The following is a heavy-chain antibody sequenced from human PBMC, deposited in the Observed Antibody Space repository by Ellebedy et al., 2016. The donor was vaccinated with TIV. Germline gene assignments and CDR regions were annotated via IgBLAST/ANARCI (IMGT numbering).Heavy chain of an antibody. D-gene: IGHD3-10*01. CDR3: AKDLKVRGLIRTSLDH. Sequence: GESLKISCAASGFSFSYYAMNWVRQAPGKGLEWVSTISGSGDTIYYADSVKGRFIISRDNSKDTVSLQMNRLRAEDTAVYYCAKDLKVRGLIRTSLDHWGQGILVTVSS. J-gene: IGHJ4*02. CDR1: GFSFSYYA. CDR2: ISGSGDTI. V-gene: IGHV3-23*01.